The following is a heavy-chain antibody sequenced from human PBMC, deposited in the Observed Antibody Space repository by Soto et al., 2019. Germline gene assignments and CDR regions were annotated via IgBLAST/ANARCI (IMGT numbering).Heavy chain of an antibody. Sequence: SETLSLTCTVSGGSISSDYWSWIRQSPGKGLEWIGYIYSRGNTNYNPSLKSRVTISVETSKTQFSLSLSSVTAADTAMYYCARGRPRDGYHSGPSDFDIWGQGTMVTVS. CDR1: GGSISSDY. V-gene: IGHV4-59*01. J-gene: IGHJ3*02. D-gene: IGHD5-12*01. CDR3: ARGRPRDGYHSGPSDFDI. CDR2: IYSRGNT.